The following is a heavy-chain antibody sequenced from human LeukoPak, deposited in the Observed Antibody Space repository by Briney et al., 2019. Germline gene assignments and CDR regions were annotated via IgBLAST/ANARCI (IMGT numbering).Heavy chain of an antibody. CDR1: GVTFSSYA. V-gene: IGHV3-30-3*01. CDR2: ISYDGSNK. D-gene: IGHD1-26*01. J-gene: IGHJ5*02. CDR3: ARDGEIVGELMNWFDP. Sequence: GGSLRLSCAASGVTFSSYAMHWVRQAPGKGLEWVAVISYDGSNKYYADSVKGRFTISRDNSKNTLYLQMNSLRAEDTAVYYCARDGEIVGELMNWFDPWGQGALVIVSS.